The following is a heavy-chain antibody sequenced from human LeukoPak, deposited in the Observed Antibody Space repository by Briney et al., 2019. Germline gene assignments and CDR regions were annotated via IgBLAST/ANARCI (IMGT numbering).Heavy chain of an antibody. J-gene: IGHJ4*02. Sequence: PSETLSLTCTVSGGSVSSGSYYWSWIRQPPGKGLEWIGYIYYSGSTNYNPSLKSRVTISVDTSKNQFSLKLSSVTAADTAVYYCARREYSSGWFQAIDYWGQGTLVTVSS. CDR1: GGSVSSGSYY. V-gene: IGHV4-61*01. D-gene: IGHD6-19*01. CDR2: IYYSGST. CDR3: ARREYSSGWFQAIDY.